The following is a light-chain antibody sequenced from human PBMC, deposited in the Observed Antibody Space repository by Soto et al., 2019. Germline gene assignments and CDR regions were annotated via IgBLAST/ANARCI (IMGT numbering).Light chain of an antibody. CDR1: SSDVGGYSY. CDR3: SSYTSSSLYV. J-gene: IGLJ1*01. Sequence: QSVLTQPASVSGSPGRSITISCTVTSSDVGGYSYVSWYQQLPGKAPKLMIYDVSDRPSGVSNRFSGSKSGNTASLTISGLQAEDEADYYCSSYTSSSLYVFGTGTKVTVL. CDR2: DVS. V-gene: IGLV2-14*01.